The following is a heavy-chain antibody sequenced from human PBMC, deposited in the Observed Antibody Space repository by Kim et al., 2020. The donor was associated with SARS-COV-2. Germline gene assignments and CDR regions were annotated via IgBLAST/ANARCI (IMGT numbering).Heavy chain of an antibody. J-gene: IGHJ5*02. V-gene: IGHV1-46*01. CDR1: GYTFTSYY. Sequence: ASVKVSCKASGYTFTSYYMHWVRQAPGQGLEWMGIINPSGGSTSYAQKFQGRVTMTRDTSTSTVYMELSSLRSEDTAVYYCARGLDERDRVTSRPSEHEKNYGDYYWFDPWGQGTLVTVSS. CDR3: ARGLDERDRVTSRPSEHEKNYGDYYWFDP. CDR2: INPSGGST. D-gene: IGHD4-17*01.